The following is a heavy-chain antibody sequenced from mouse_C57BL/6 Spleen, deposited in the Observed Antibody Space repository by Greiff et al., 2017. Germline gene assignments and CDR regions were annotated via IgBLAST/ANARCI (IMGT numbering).Heavy chain of an antibody. CDR2: INYDGSST. Sequence: EVKVVESEGGLVQPGSSMKLSCTASGFTFSDYYMAWVRQVPEKGLEWVANINYDGSSTYYLDSLKSRFIISRDNAKNILYLQMSSLKSEDTATYYCARVEGWSVFGYWGQRTLVTVAA. CDR1: GFTFSDYY. V-gene: IGHV5-16*01. D-gene: IGHD2-3*01. CDR3: ARVEGWSVFGY. J-gene: IGHJ3*01.